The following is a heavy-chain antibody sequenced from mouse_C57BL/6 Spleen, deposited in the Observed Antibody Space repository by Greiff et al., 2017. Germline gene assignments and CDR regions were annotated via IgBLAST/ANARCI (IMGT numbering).Heavy chain of an antibody. D-gene: IGHD2-5*01. J-gene: IGHJ4*01. Sequence: VQLQQSGAELVKPGASVKLSCKASGYTFTSYWMHWVKQRPGQGLEWIGMIHPNSGSTNYNEKFKSKATLTVDKSSSTAYMQLSSLTSEDSAVYYCARKGSYYSNDYAMDYWGQGTSVTVSS. CDR2: IHPNSGST. CDR3: ARKGSYYSNDYAMDY. V-gene: IGHV1-64*01. CDR1: GYTFTSYW.